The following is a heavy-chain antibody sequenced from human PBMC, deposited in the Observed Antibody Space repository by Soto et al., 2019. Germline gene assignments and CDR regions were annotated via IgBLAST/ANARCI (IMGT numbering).Heavy chain of an antibody. CDR3: ATDLGYYYGSRSYNN. Sequence: PGGSLRLSCAASGFTISSYSMNRVRQAPGKGLEWGSYISSSSSTIYYADSVKGRFTISRDNAKNSLYLQMNSLRAEDTAVYYCATDLGYYYGSRSYNNWGQGTLVPISS. J-gene: IGHJ4*02. V-gene: IGHV3-48*01. D-gene: IGHD3-10*01. CDR1: GFTISSYS. CDR2: ISSSSSTI.